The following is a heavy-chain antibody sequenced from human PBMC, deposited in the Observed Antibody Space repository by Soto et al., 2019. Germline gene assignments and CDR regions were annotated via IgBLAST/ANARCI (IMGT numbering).Heavy chain of an antibody. D-gene: IGHD2-2*02. CDR1: GFTFSTYS. V-gene: IGHV3-21*01. J-gene: IGHJ6*02. CDR2: ISSRSDI. CDR3: AREYTAWPLAYGLDV. Sequence: GGSLRLSCVGSGFTFSTYSINWVRQAPGKGLEWVSSISSRSDIYYADSVKGRFTISRDNAKNSVSLQMNSLRAEDTAVYYCAREYTAWPLAYGLDVWGQGTAVTVSS.